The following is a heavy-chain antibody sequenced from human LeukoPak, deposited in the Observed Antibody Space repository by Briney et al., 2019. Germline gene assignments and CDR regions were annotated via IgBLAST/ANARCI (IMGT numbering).Heavy chain of an antibody. D-gene: IGHD6-19*01. CDR3: AKDRAPGIAVAGSKFGFDY. V-gene: IGHV3-23*01. Sequence: GGSLRLSCAASGFTVSNNYMSWVRQAPGKGLEWVSALSASGGTTYYADFVKGRFTVSRDNSKNTLHLQMYNLRVEDTAVYYCAKDRAPGIAVAGSKFGFDYWGQGSLVTVSS. CDR1: GFTVSNNY. J-gene: IGHJ4*02. CDR2: LSASGGTT.